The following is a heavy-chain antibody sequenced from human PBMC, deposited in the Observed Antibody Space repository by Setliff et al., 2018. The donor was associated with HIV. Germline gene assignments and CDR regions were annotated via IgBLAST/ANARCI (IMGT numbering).Heavy chain of an antibody. CDR1: GGAFISHT. Sequence: SVKVSCKASGGAFISHTFTWVRQAPGQGLEWMGRIIPILGIPNYAQRFQGKVTITADKSTSTAYMELTSLRFDDTAMYYCVRGVQSPPHYSYYYMDVWGEGTMVTVSS. J-gene: IGHJ6*03. V-gene: IGHV1-69*02. CDR3: VRGVQSPPHYSYYYMDV. D-gene: IGHD3-3*01. CDR2: IIPILGIP.